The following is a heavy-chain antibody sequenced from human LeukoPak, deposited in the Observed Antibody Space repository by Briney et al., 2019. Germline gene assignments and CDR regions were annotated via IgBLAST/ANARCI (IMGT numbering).Heavy chain of an antibody. CDR1: GGSISSYY. V-gene: IGHV4-59*08. D-gene: IGHD2-2*01. CDR3: ARFHRSRYFDY. CDR2: IYYSGST. J-gene: IGHJ4*02. Sequence: SETLSLTCTVSGGSISSYYWSWIRQPPGKGLEWIGYIYYSGSTNYNPSLKSRVTISVDTSKNQFSLKLSSVTAADTAVYYCARFHRSRYFDYWGQGILVTVSS.